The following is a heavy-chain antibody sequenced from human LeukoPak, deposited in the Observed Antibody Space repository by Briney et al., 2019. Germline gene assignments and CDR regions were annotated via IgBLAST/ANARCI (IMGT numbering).Heavy chain of an antibody. D-gene: IGHD1-26*01. J-gene: IGHJ6*02. Sequence: GRSLRLSCAASGFTFSSYAMHWVRQAPGKGLEWVAVISYDGSNKYYADSVKGRFTISRDNSKNTLHLQMNSLRAEDTAVYYCARDLAIRGELLYYYYGMDVWGQGTTVTVSS. V-gene: IGHV3-30-3*01. CDR3: ARDLAIRGELLYYYYGMDV. CDR2: ISYDGSNK. CDR1: GFTFSSYA.